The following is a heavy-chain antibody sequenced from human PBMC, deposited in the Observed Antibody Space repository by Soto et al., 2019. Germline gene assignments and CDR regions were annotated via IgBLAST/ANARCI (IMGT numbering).Heavy chain of an antibody. Sequence: QPGWSLRLSCSASGLTLGSYLVHWVRQAPRKGLVWVSRINSDGSSTSYPDSVKGRFTISRDNPKNTLYLQMNSLRAKDTAVYYCARDGYYYFWGGFLADSDYYDMDVWGQ. J-gene: IGHJ6*02. CDR1: GLTLGSYL. CDR3: ARDGYYYFWGGFLADSDYYDMDV. D-gene: IGHD3-3*01. V-gene: IGHV3-74*01. CDR2: INSDGSST.